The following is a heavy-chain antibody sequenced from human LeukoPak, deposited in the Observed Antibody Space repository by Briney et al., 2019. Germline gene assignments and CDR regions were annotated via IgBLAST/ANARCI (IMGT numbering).Heavy chain of an antibody. Sequence: GGSLRLSCAASGFTFSTYAMSWVRLAPWKGLEWVSAISGSGGSTYYADSVKGRFIISRDNSKNTLYLQMNSLRAEDTAVYYCAKGYSSGWSGFSAFDYWGQGTLVTVSS. V-gene: IGHV3-23*01. D-gene: IGHD6-19*01. J-gene: IGHJ4*02. CDR2: ISGSGGST. CDR1: GFTFSTYA. CDR3: AKGYSSGWSGFSAFDY.